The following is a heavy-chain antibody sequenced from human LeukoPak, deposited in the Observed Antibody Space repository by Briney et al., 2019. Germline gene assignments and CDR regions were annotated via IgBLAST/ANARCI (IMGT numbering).Heavy chain of an antibody. V-gene: IGHV3-33*06. CDR1: GFTFSGYG. Sequence: GGSLRLSCAASGFTFSGYGMNWVRQAPGKGLDWLAIIWYDGSKTHYADSVKGRFTIPRDNSESTLYLQMNDLRADDTAVYYCAKSNGDYKKGFDYWGQGTLVTVSS. J-gene: IGHJ4*02. CDR3: AKSNGDYKKGFDY. D-gene: IGHD2-21*02. CDR2: IWYDGSKT.